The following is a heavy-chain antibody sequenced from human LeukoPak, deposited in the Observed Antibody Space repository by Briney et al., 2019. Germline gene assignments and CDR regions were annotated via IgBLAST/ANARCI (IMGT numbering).Heavy chain of an antibody. CDR1: GFTFSAYA. Sequence: GGSLRLPCQTSGFTFSAYAMTWVRQAPGKGLDCVSSSEGDNKPPYSESVKGRFAISRVNSKHLLFLHLNSLRAELTTLNYCPIGRHYYVAMDVCGQGTTVTVSS. D-gene: IGHD3-10*02. V-gene: IGHV3-23*05. CDR3: PIGRHYYVAMDV. J-gene: IGHJ6*01. CDR2: SEGDNKP.